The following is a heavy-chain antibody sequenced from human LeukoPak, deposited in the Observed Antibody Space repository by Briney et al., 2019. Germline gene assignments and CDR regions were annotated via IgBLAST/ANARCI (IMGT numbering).Heavy chain of an antibody. CDR3: AKQQGLYDAFDI. Sequence: GESLKISCKGSGCRFTSYWIGWVRQMPGKGLEWMGIIYPGDSETRYSPSFQGQVTISADGSISTAYLQWSSLKASDTAMYYCAKQQGLYDAFDIWGQGTMVTVSS. V-gene: IGHV5-51*01. CDR1: GCRFTSYW. CDR2: IYPGDSET. J-gene: IGHJ3*02.